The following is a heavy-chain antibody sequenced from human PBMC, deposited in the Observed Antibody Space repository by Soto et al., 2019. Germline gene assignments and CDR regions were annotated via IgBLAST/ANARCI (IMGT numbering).Heavy chain of an antibody. Sequence: QVQLVESGGGVVQPGRSLRLSCAASGFTFSSYGMHWVRQAPGKGLEWVAVISYDGSNKYYADSVKGRFTISRDNSKNTLYLQMNSLRAQDTAVYYCAKGVGTSSSCYWGQGTLVTVSS. V-gene: IGHV3-30*18. CDR1: GFTFSSYG. J-gene: IGHJ4*02. CDR3: AKGVGTSSSCY. CDR2: ISYDGSNK. D-gene: IGHD2-2*01.